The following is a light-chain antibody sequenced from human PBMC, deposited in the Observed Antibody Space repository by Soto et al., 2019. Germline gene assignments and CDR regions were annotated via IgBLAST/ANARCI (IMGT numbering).Light chain of an antibody. V-gene: IGKV3-20*01. Sequence: DIVLTQSPATLSLSPGERATLSCRARQSISSSYLAWLQQKPGQSPRLLIYGASSRPTGIPDRFSGSASGTDFTLAISRLEPEDFALYYCQQYGSPTFTFGGGTKVEIK. CDR1: QSISSSY. CDR3: QQYGSPTFT. CDR2: GAS. J-gene: IGKJ4*01.